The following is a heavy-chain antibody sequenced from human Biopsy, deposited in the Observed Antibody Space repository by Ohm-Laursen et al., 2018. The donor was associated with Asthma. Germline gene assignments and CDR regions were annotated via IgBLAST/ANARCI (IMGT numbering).Heavy chain of an antibody. J-gene: IGHJ4*02. Sequence: SLRLSCAASGFSFNSYGMHWVRQAPGKGLEWVAVMSFDGRETYYADSGKGRFTISRDNSKNTLHLQMNSLRAEDTAVYYCAKAREDIVVVVAVSDSWGQGTLVTVSS. D-gene: IGHD2-15*01. CDR1: GFSFNSYG. CDR3: AKAREDIVVVVAVSDS. CDR2: MSFDGRET. V-gene: IGHV3-30*18.